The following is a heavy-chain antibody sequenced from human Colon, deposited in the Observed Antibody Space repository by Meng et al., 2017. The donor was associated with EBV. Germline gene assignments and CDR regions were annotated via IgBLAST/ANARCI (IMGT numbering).Heavy chain of an antibody. CDR2: INTNTGNP. V-gene: IGHV7-4-1*02. J-gene: IGHJ4*02. Sequence: VQLVQLGFRLKKPGASLKVSCKASGYTFTSYAMNWVRQAPGQGLEWMGWINTNTGNPTYAQGFTGRFVFSLDTSVSTAYLQISSLKAADTAVYYCARLYCSGGSCYTIDYWGQGTLVTVSS. CDR3: ARLYCSGGSCYTIDY. CDR1: GYTFTSYA. D-gene: IGHD2-15*01.